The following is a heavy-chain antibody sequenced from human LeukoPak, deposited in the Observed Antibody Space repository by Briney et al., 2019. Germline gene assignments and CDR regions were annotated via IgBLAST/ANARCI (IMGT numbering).Heavy chain of an antibody. CDR3: ARRNAMDV. CDR2: IKQDGSER. Sequence: GGSLRLSCAASGFTFSSYWMSWVRQPPGKGLEWVAKIKQDGSERYYVDSVKGRFTISRDDAKSSLYLQMNSLRAEDTAVYYCARRNAMDVWGQGTTVIVFS. J-gene: IGHJ6*02. V-gene: IGHV3-7*03. CDR1: GFTFSSYW.